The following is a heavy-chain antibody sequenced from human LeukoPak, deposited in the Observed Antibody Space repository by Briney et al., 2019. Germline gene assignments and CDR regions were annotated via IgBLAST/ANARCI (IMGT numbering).Heavy chain of an antibody. D-gene: IGHD5-24*01. Sequence: PGGSLRLSCAASGFTFNNYWMHWVRQAPGKGLEWVANIKQDGSKKSYVDSVKGRFTISRDNAKNSLYLQMNSLRAEDTAIYYCTRVGYIDEGIDYWGQGTLVTVSS. CDR2: IKQDGSKK. V-gene: IGHV3-7*04. J-gene: IGHJ4*02. CDR1: GFTFNNYW. CDR3: TRVGYIDEGIDY.